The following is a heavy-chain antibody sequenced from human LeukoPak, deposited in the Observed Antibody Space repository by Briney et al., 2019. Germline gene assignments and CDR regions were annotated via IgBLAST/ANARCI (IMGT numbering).Heavy chain of an antibody. V-gene: IGHV3-23*01. D-gene: IGHD2-15*01. Sequence: PGGSLRLSCAASGFPLRSYVMSWVRQAPGKGLEWVSGISGSGDRTYYADSVKGRFTISRDDSKNTLFLQMNSLRAEDTALYYCAKALRHLEYCSGNSCYGTFHYWGQGTLVTVSS. CDR1: GFPLRSYV. J-gene: IGHJ4*02. CDR3: AKALRHLEYCSGNSCYGTFHY. CDR2: ISGSGDRT.